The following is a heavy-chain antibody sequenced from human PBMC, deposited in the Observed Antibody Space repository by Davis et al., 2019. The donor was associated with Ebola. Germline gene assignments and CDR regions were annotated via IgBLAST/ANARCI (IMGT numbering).Heavy chain of an antibody. D-gene: IGHD3-3*01. J-gene: IGHJ4*02. CDR1: GFTFSIYG. CDR2: IWYEGNNK. Sequence: GESLKISCEASGFTFSIYGMHWVRQAPGKGLEWVAVIWYEGNNKFYADSVKGRFTISRDNSRNTLYLQMNSLRAEDTAVYYCVRGTPTWIGFDYWGQGTLVTVSS. CDR3: VRGTPTWIGFDY. V-gene: IGHV3-33*01.